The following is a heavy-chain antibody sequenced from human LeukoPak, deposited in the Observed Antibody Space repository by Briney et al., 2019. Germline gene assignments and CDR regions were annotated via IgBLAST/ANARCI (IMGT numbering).Heavy chain of an antibody. Sequence: SETLSLTCAVYGGSFSGYYWSWIRQPPGKGLEWIGEINHSGSTNYNPSLKSRVTISVDTSKNQFSLKLSSVTAADTAVYYCARNGLSDYDSSGYYYVYYWGQGTLVTVSS. CDR2: INHSGST. CDR1: GGSFSGYY. D-gene: IGHD3-22*01. J-gene: IGHJ4*02. V-gene: IGHV4-34*01. CDR3: ARNGLSDYDSSGYYYVYY.